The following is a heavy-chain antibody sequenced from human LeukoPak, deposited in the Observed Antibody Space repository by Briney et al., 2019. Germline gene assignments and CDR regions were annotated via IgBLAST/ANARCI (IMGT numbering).Heavy chain of an antibody. CDR1: GYSFSSYW. J-gene: IGHJ4*02. Sequence: GESLKISCRASGYSFSSYWIGWVRQMPGKGLEWMGIIYPGDSDTRYSPSFQGQVTISADKSISTAYLQWSSLKASDTAMYYCASPYPREYCSSSSCYFNYWGQGTLVIVSS. CDR2: IYPGDSDT. D-gene: IGHD2-2*01. V-gene: IGHV5-51*01. CDR3: ASPYPREYCSSSSCYFNY.